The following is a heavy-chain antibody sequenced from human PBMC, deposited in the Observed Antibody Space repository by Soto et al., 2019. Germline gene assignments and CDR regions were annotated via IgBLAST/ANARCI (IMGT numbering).Heavy chain of an antibody. CDR3: ARVGRGCYDSCSGRRCHLAF. D-gene: IGHD3-3*01. CDR2: IIPILGIA. J-gene: IGHJ1*01. V-gene: IGHV1-69*02. Sequence: GASVKVSCKASGGTFSSYTISWVRQAPGQGLEWMGRIIPILGIANYAQKFQGRVTITADKSTSTAYMELSSLRSEDTAVYYCARVGRGCYDSCSGRRCHLAFWGQGTQVTVSS. CDR1: GGTFSSYT.